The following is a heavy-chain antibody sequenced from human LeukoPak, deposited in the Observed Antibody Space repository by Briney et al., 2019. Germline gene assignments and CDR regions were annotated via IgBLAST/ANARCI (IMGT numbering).Heavy chain of an antibody. V-gene: IGHV3-15*01. CDR1: GFTVSGAW. J-gene: IGHJ4*02. D-gene: IGHD3-10*01. Sequence: GGSLRLSCVASGSGFTVSGAWMSWVRQAPGKGLEWVGRIKNKNDGVPPDYAAPVKGRFTISRDDSKNTMYLQLNSLKTEDTAVYFCVKLYSYGSFDYWGQGTLVTVSS. CDR2: IKNKNDGVPP. CDR3: VKLYSYGSFDY.